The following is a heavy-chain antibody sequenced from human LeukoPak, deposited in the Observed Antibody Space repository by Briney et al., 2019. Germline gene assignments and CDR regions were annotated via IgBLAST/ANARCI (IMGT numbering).Heavy chain of an antibody. V-gene: IGHV4-30-4*01. CDR2: ISYTGST. J-gene: IGHJ4*02. CDR3: TRDGPRSSGYPDN. CDR1: GGSISSADYY. D-gene: IGHD3-22*01. Sequence: PSQTLSLTCTVSGGSISSADYYWSWIRQTPGKGLEWIGYISYTGSTQRNPSLKSRVTISVDTSKNQFSLKLSSVTAADTAVYYCTRDGPRSSGYPDNWGQGALVTVSS.